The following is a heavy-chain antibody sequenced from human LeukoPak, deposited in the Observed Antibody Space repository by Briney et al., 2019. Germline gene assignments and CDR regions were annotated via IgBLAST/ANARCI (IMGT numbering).Heavy chain of an antibody. CDR3: AKNRYTYGFGLDY. Sequence: GGSLRLSCAASGFTFSSYAMGWVRQVPGKGLEWVSVISATGGTTYYADSVKGRFTISRDNSKNTLYLRMRSLRAEDSAVYYCAKNRYTYGFGLDYWGQGTPLTVSS. V-gene: IGHV3-23*01. D-gene: IGHD5-18*01. CDR1: GFTFSSYA. J-gene: IGHJ4*02. CDR2: ISATGGTT.